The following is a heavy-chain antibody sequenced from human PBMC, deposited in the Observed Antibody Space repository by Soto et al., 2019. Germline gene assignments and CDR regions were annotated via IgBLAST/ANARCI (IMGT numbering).Heavy chain of an antibody. Sequence: EVQLVESGGGLVQPGGSLRLSCAASGFTFSSYWMHWVRQAPGKGLVSVSRINSDGSSTSYADSVKGRFTISRDNAKNTLYLPMNSLRAEDTAVYYCASFDDYGDYVDYFDYWGQGTLVTVSS. D-gene: IGHD4-17*01. CDR3: ASFDDYGDYVDYFDY. J-gene: IGHJ4*02. V-gene: IGHV3-74*01. CDR2: INSDGSST. CDR1: GFTFSSYW.